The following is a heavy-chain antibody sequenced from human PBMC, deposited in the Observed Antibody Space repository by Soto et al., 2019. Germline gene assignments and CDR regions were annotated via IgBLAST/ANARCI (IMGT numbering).Heavy chain of an antibody. D-gene: IGHD4-17*01. CDR2: IIPIIGIA. CDR3: ARGDYGDSYLPID. J-gene: IGHJ4*02. Sequence: SVKGSRKASGYTLTRYYMHWGRQGPGQGLEWMGRIIPIIGIANYAQKFQGRVTITADKSTSTAYMELSSLRSEDTAVYYCARGDYGDSYLPIDWGQGTLVTVSS. CDR1: GYTLTRYY. V-gene: IGHV1-69*04.